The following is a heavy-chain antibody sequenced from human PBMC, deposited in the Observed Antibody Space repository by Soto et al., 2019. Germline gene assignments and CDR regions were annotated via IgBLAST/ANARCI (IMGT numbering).Heavy chain of an antibody. Sequence: QLQLQESGSGLVKPSQTLSLTCAVSGGSISSGGYSWRWIRQPPGKGLEWIGYIYHSGSTYYNPCLKSRVTISVDRSKNQFSLKLSSVTAADTAVYYCARSLGPPYYFDYWGQGTLVTVSS. V-gene: IGHV4-30-2*01. CDR3: ARSLGPPYYFDY. CDR1: GGSISSGGYS. CDR2: IYHSGST. J-gene: IGHJ4*02.